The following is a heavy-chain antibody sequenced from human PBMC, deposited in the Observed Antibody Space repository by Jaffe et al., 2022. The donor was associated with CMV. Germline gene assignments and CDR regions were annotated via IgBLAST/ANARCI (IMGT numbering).Heavy chain of an antibody. Sequence: QLQLQESGPGLVKPSETLSLTCTVSGGSISSSSYYWGWIRQPPGKGLEWIGSIYYSGSTYYNPSLKSRVTISVDTSKNQFSLKLSSVTAADTAVYYCARHLRPGASSSGQRGDFDYWGQGTLVTVSS. CDR1: GGSISSSSYY. CDR2: IYYSGST. D-gene: IGHD3-22*01. CDR3: ARHLRPGASSSGQRGDFDY. V-gene: IGHV4-39*01. J-gene: IGHJ4*02.